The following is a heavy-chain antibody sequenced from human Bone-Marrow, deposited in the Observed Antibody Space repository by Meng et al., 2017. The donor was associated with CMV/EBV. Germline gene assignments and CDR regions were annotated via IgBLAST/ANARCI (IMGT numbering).Heavy chain of an antibody. D-gene: IGHD1-1*01. V-gene: IGHV5-51*01. CDR2: IYPGDSDT. CDR1: GYSFTSYW. J-gene: IGHJ6*02. CDR3: ARHAIYNDYYYGMDV. Sequence: SCKGSGYSFTSYWIGWVRQMPGKGLEWMGIIYPGDSDTRYSPSFQGQVTISADKSISTAYLQWSSLKASDTAMYYCARHAIYNDYYYGMDVWGQGTTVTVSS.